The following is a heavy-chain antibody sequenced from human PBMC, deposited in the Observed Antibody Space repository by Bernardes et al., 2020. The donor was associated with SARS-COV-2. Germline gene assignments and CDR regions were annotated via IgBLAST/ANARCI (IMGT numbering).Heavy chain of an antibody. CDR2: MNEDGSIT. CDR1: GFTLTSYW. J-gene: IGHJ4*02. D-gene: IGHD2-15*01. CDR3: ARDFGGNSDY. V-gene: IGHV3-74*01. Sequence: GGYLRLSCAASGFTLTSYWMHWVRQAPGKGLVWVSRMNEDGSITDYADSVKGRFTISRDNAKNTLYLQMNSLRVEDTAVYYCARDFGGNSDYWGQGTLVTVSS.